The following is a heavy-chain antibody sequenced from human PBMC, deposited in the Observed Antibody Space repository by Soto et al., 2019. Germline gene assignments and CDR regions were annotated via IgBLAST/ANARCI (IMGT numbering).Heavy chain of an antibody. V-gene: IGHV3-23*01. CDR3: AKDRLAGNFDY. CDR1: GFTFNNYA. J-gene: IGHJ4*02. Sequence: GGSLRLSCAASGFTFNNYAMNWVRQAPGKGLEWVATISATGGSTYYADSVKGRFTISRDNSKNTLYLQMNGLRVEDTAVYYCAKDRLAGNFDYWGQGALVTVSS. CDR2: ISATGGST.